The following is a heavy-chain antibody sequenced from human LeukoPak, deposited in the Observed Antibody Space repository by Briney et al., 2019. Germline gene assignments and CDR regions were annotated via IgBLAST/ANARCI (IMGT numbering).Heavy chain of an antibody. CDR3: ARDTGSMAARFFDN. V-gene: IGHV3-66*01. D-gene: IGHD2-8*02. J-gene: IGHJ4*02. Sequence: GGSLRLSCAASGFMVGHKYMSWVRQAPGKGLEWLSIIYAGGNTYSADSVKGRFTISRDNSRNTVYLQMNSLRAEDTAVYYCARDTGSMAARFFDNWGQGTLVTVSS. CDR1: GFMVGHKY. CDR2: IYAGGNT.